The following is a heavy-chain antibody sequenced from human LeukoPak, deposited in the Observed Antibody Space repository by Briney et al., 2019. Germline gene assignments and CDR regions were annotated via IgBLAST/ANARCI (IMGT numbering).Heavy chain of an antibody. Sequence: PSETLSLTCGVSGGSISTTNWWSWVRQPPGQGLEWIGEISLSGLTNYSPSLNSRVTISVDTSKNQFSLNLNSVTAADTAVYYCARGPDDFDYWGQGTLVTVSS. CDR2: ISLSGLT. CDR1: GGSISTTNW. D-gene: IGHD5-24*01. V-gene: IGHV4-4*02. CDR3: ARGPDDFDY. J-gene: IGHJ4*02.